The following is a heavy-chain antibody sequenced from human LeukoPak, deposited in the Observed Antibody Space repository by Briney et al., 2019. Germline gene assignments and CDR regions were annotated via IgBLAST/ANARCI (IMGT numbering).Heavy chain of an antibody. Sequence: SETLSLTCTVSGGSVSSSGYYRSWIRQPPGKGLEWIGYIYYSGSTNYNPSLKSRVTISVDTSKNQFSLKLSSVTAADTAVYFCARLGYSSGWYWGQGTLVTVSS. J-gene: IGHJ4*02. CDR3: ARLGYSSGWY. CDR2: IYYSGST. CDR1: GGSVSSSGYY. V-gene: IGHV4-61*08. D-gene: IGHD6-19*01.